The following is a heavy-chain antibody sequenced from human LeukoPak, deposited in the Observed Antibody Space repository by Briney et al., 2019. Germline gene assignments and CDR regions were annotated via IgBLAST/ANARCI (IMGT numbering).Heavy chain of an antibody. CDR2: ISSSGSTI. Sequence: GGSLRLSCAASGFTFSSYAMSWVRQAPGKGLEWVSYISSSGSTIYYADSVKGRFTISRDNAKNSLYLQMNSLRAEDTAVYYCARDLYCSGGSCYSRRYAFDIWGQGTMVTVSS. J-gene: IGHJ3*02. CDR3: ARDLYCSGGSCYSRRYAFDI. CDR1: GFTFSSYA. D-gene: IGHD2-15*01. V-gene: IGHV3-48*04.